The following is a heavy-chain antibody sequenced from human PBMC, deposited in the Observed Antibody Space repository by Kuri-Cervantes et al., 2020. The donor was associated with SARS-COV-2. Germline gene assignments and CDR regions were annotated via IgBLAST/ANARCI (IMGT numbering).Heavy chain of an antibody. Sequence: GGSLRLSCEASGFSLNNYAMTGVHQAPGKGREWVSTISGTGCSTYYADSVKGRFTIPRDKSGNTLYLQMSSLRAEDTAIYYCAKDKGSPRGWGTMIKGYFDYWGQGTLVTVSS. CDR3: AKDKGSPRGWGTMIKGYFDY. CDR2: ISGTGCST. V-gene: IGHV3-23*01. CDR1: GFSLNNYA. D-gene: IGHD3-22*01. J-gene: IGHJ4*02.